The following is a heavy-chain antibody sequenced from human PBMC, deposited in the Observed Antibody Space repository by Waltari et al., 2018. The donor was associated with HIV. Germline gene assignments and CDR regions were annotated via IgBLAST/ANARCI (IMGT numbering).Heavy chain of an antibody. CDR3: ARVRGAKWPASYYGMDV. Sequence: QAQLIQSGPEAKNPGASVKVSCQASGFDFRSYGVNWVRRTPGQGFEWLGWINAYSHNRNYTEGRITLTTNTSSNTATLELRSLRPDDTGTYYCARVRGAKWPASYYGMDVWGQGTAVSVSS. D-gene: IGHD5-12*01. V-gene: IGHV1-18*01. CDR1: GFDFRSYG. J-gene: IGHJ6*02. CDR2: INAYSHNR.